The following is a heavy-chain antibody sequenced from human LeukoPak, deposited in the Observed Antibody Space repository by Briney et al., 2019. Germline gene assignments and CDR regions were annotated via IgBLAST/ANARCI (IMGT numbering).Heavy chain of an antibody. CDR1: GGSISSSSYY. D-gene: IGHD3-16*01. CDR3: ARRGGGHAFDI. Sequence: SETLSLTCTVSGGSISSSSYYWGWIRQPPGKGLEWIGNIYYSGSTHYNPSLKSRVTISIDTSKNQFSLKLSSVTAADTAMYYCARRGGGHAFDIWGQGTMVTVSS. J-gene: IGHJ3*02. V-gene: IGHV4-39*01. CDR2: IYYSGST.